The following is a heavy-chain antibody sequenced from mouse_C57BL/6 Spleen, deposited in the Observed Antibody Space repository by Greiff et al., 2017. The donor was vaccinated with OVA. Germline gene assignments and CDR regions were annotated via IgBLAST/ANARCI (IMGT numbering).Heavy chain of an antibody. CDR3: ARKDLRYYAMDY. J-gene: IGHJ4*01. V-gene: IGHV2-2*01. CDR1: GFSLTSYG. Sequence: QVQLQQSGPGLVQPSQSLSITCTVSGFSLTSYGVHWVRQSPGKGLEWLGVIWSGGSTDYNAAFISRLSISKDNSKSQVFFKMNSLQADDTAIYYCARKDLRYYAMDYWGQGTSVTVSS. CDR2: IWSGGST.